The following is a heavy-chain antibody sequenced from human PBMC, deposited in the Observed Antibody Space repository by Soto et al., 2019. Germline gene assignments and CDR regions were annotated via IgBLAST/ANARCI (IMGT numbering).Heavy chain of an antibody. V-gene: IGHV4-59*08. Sequence: PSETLSLTCTVSGVSVNSYYWSWIRQPPGRGLEWIGYIHYTGSARYNPSLKSRVTISVDTSKNQFSLKLSSVTAADTAVYYCARPDDSSVYYYWDWGLGTLVTVSS. CDR1: GVSVNSYY. CDR2: IHYTGSA. CDR3: ARPDDSSVYYYWD. D-gene: IGHD3-22*01. J-gene: IGHJ4*02.